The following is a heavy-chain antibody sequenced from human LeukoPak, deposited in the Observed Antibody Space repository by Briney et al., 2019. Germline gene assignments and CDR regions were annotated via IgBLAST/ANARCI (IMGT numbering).Heavy chain of an antibody. D-gene: IGHD3-10*01. Sequence: GRSLRLSCAASGFTFSSYAMHSVRQAPGKGLEWVAVQSYDGSNKYYADSVKGRFTISRDNSKNTLYLQMNSLRAEDTAVYYCERELVVQGVTSWYDPWGQGTLVTVSS. CDR1: GFTFSSYA. CDR3: ERELVVQGVTSWYDP. CDR2: QSYDGSNK. J-gene: IGHJ5*02. V-gene: IGHV3-30-3*01.